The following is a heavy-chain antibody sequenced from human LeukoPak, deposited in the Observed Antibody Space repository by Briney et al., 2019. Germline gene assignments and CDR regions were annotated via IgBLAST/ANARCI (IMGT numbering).Heavy chain of an antibody. J-gene: IGHJ5*02. CDR2: MNPNSGNT. CDR3: ARGLRGGYCSGGSCLGFDP. Sequence: ASVKVSCKASGGTFSSYAISRVRQATGQGLEWMGWMNPNSGNTGYAQKFQGRVTMTRNTSISTAYMELSSLRSEDTAVYYCARGLRGGYCSGGSCLGFDPWGQGTLVTVSS. D-gene: IGHD2-15*01. CDR1: GGTFSSYA. V-gene: IGHV1-8*02.